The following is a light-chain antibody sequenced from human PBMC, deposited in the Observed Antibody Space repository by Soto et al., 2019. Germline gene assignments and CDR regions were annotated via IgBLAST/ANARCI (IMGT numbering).Light chain of an antibody. V-gene: IGKV3D-20*02. CDR1: QSVGSNY. CDR3: QQRTRWPMT. Sequence: EIVLTQFPGTLSLSPGERATLSCRASQSVGSNYLAWYQQRPGQPPNLLIFGASHRAPDIPDRFSGSGSGTDYTLTISSLEPEDFAVYYCQQRTRWPMTFGQGTRLEIK. J-gene: IGKJ5*01. CDR2: GAS.